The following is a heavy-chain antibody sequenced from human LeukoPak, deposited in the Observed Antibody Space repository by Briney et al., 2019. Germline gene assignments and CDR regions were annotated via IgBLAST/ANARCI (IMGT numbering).Heavy chain of an antibody. CDR1: GYTFTSYD. J-gene: IGHJ4*02. CDR2: MNPNSGNT. CDR3: VRDGRIAGYY. D-gene: IGHD6-13*01. Sequence: ASVKVSCKASGYTFTSYDINWVRQATGQGLEWMGWMNPNSGNTGYAQNFQGRVTMTRNTSISTAYMELSSLRSEDTAVYYCVRDGRIAGYYWGQGTLVTVSS. V-gene: IGHV1-8*01.